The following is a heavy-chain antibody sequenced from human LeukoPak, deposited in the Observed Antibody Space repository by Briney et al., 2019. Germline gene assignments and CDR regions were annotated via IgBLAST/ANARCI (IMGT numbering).Heavy chain of an antibody. D-gene: IGHD3-3*01. Sequence: GRSLRLSCAASGFTLSSYAMSWVRQAPGKGLEWVSAISGSGGSTYYADSVKGRFTISRDNSKNTLYLQMNSLRAEDTAVYYCAKDVITIFGVVKYFQHWGQGTLVTVSS. CDR2: ISGSGGST. CDR3: AKDVITIFGVVKYFQH. CDR1: GFTLSSYA. V-gene: IGHV3-23*01. J-gene: IGHJ1*01.